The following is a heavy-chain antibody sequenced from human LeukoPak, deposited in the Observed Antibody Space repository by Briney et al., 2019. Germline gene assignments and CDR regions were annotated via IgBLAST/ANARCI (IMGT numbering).Heavy chain of an antibody. J-gene: IGHJ4*02. CDR1: GFTFSDYY. D-gene: IGHD3-9*01. CDR3: ARDYDILTGYSQVPHFDY. CDR2: ISSSGSTI. V-gene: IGHV3-11*01. Sequence: GGSLRLSCAASGFTFSDYYMSWIRQAPGKGLEWVSYISSSGSTIYYADSVKVRFTISRVNAKNSLDLQMNRLRDEDTAVYYCARDYDILTGYSQVPHFDYWGQGTLVTVSS.